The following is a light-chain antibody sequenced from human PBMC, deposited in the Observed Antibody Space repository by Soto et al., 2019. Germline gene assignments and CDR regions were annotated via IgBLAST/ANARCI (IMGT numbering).Light chain of an antibody. CDR2: EVS. V-gene: IGLV2-14*01. CDR3: SSYTSSNTWV. J-gene: IGLJ3*02. CDR1: SSDVGDYNY. Sequence: QSALTQPASVSGSPGQSITISCTGTSSDVGDYNYVSWYQQHPGKAPKLMIYEVSNRPSGVSNRFSGSKSGNMASLTISGLQAEDEADYYCSSYTSSNTWVFGGGTQLTVL.